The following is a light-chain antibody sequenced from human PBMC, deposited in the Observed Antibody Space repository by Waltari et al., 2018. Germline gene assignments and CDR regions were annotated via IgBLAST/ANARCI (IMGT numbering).Light chain of an antibody. CDR1: QSVSYN. CDR3: QQYNDRPRT. J-gene: IGKJ1*01. CDR2: AAS. V-gene: IGKV3-15*01. Sequence: DIVMTQSPATLSVSPGERVTLSCRSSQSVSYNLAWYQQKPGQAPRLLIYAASTRATGIPARFSGSGSGSAFSLIISSLQSEDFAVYYCQQYNDRPRTFGQGTKVEIK.